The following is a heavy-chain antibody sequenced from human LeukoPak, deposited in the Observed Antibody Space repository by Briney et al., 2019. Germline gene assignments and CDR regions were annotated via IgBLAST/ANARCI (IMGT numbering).Heavy chain of an antibody. CDR2: INPSGGST. CDR3: ARTDYGDYFFDY. Sequence: ASVKVSCKASGYTFTSYYMHWVRQAPGQGLEWMGIINPSGGSTSYAQKFQGRVTLTRDTSTSTVYMELSSLRSEDTAVYYCARTDYGDYFFDYWGQGTLVTVSS. D-gene: IGHD4-17*01. J-gene: IGHJ4*02. V-gene: IGHV1-46*01. CDR1: GYTFTSYY.